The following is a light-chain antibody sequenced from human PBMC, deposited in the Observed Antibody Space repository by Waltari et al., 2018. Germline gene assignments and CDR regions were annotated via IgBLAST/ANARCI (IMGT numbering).Light chain of an antibody. J-gene: IGLJ1*01. CDR3: CSYAGSVPYV. Sequence: QSALTQPASASGSPGQSITISCTGSHSNTGPYSLSPWFQHRPGQAPTPLLYEVSQRPSGVSVRFSGSKSGNTASLTISGLQAEDEADYYCCSYAGSVPYVFGTGTTVTVL. CDR1: HSNTGPYSL. V-gene: IGLV2-23*02. CDR2: EVS.